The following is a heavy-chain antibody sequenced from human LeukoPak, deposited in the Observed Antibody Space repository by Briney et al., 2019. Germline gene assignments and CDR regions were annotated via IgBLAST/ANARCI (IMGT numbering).Heavy chain of an antibody. CDR2: ISFDETNK. D-gene: IGHD3-9*01. CDR1: GFTFSGHA. V-gene: IGHV3-30*09. CDR3: ARGLRYFDWLVDGY. Sequence: PGRSLRLSCAASGFTFSGHAMHWVRQAPGKGLEWVALISFDETNKYYADSVKGRFAISRDNSKNTLSLQMNSLRPEDTAVYYCARGLRYFDWLVDGYWGQGTLVTVSS. J-gene: IGHJ4*02.